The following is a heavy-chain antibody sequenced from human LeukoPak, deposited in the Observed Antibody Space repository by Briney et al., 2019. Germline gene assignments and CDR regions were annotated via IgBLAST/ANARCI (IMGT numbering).Heavy chain of an antibody. V-gene: IGHV4-4*02. J-gene: IGHJ3*02. Sequence: SGALSLTCAVSGGSISSSNWWSWVRQPPGKGLEWIGEIYHSGSTNYNPSLKSRVTISVDKSKNQFSLNLSSVTAADTAIYYCARHVPNWRANRRSQLIFDIWGQGTMVTVSS. CDR3: ARHVPNWRANRRSQLIFDI. D-gene: IGHD1-14*01. CDR1: GGSISSSNW. CDR2: IYHSGST.